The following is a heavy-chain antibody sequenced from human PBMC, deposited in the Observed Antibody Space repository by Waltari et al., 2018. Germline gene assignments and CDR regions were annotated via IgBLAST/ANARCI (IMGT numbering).Heavy chain of an antibody. V-gene: IGHV4-39*01. D-gene: IGHD5-12*01. J-gene: IGHJ3*01. Sequence: QLQLQESGPGLVKPSETLSRPCSVSGVAILSNRPYWGWIRQPPGQGLEWIATISYSGATYSSPSLKSRVTISRDTSKNQLSLKLGSVTAADTAVYYCATYIGASVGTAAFDVWGQGTMVTVSS. CDR2: ISYSGAT. CDR1: GVAILSNRPY. CDR3: ATYIGASVGTAAFDV.